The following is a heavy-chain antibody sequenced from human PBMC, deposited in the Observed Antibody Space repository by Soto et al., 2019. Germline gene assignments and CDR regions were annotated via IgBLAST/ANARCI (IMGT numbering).Heavy chain of an antibody. D-gene: IGHD1-26*01. CDR1: GGSISSSAYF. Sequence: QVQLQESGPGLVKPSETLSLTCTVSGGSISSSAYFWGWIRQSPGKGLEWIGTLYYTGSTYYNPSLESRVTMSVDTSKNQFSLKMSSVTATDTAVYYCGRSEGKVGATDSWGHGTLVTVSS. CDR3: GRSEGKVGATDS. J-gene: IGHJ5*01. V-gene: IGHV4-39*01. CDR2: LYYTGST.